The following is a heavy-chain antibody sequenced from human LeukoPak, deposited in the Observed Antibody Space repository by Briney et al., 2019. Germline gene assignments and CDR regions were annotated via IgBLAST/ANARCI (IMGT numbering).Heavy chain of an antibody. D-gene: IGHD4-17*01. CDR3: ARDSGAFVNGDLSY. V-gene: IGHV3-30*04. J-gene: IGHJ4*02. CDR2: LSYDGSNK. Sequence: PGGSLRLACAASGFTFSSYAMHWVRQAPGKGLEWVAVLSYDGSNKYYADSVTGRFTISRDNSKNTLYLQMNSLRAEDTAVYYCARDSGAFVNGDLSYWGQGTLVTVSS. CDR1: GFTFSSYA.